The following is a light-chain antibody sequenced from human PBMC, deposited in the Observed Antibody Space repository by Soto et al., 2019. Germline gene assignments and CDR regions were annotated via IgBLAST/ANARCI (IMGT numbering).Light chain of an antibody. CDR2: GNS. Sequence: QSVLTQPPSVSGAPGQRGTISCTGSSSNIGAGYDVHWYQQLPGTAPKLLIYGNSNRPSGVPDRFSGSKSGTSASLAITGLQAEDEADYYCQSYDSSPVFGTGTKLTVL. CDR3: QSYDSSPV. V-gene: IGLV1-40*01. J-gene: IGLJ1*01. CDR1: SSNIGAGYD.